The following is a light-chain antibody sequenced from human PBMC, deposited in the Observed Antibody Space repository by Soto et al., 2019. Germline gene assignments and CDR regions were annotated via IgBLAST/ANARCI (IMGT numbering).Light chain of an antibody. Sequence: IQMTQSTSSLSASVGDRVTITCRASQGIRNDIGWFQQKPGKAPKRLIYAASSLQSGVPSRFSGSGSGAEFTLTISSLQPKDFATYYCLQQNTYPLTFGGGTKVDIK. J-gene: IGKJ4*01. V-gene: IGKV1-17*01. CDR3: LQQNTYPLT. CDR2: AAS. CDR1: QGIRND.